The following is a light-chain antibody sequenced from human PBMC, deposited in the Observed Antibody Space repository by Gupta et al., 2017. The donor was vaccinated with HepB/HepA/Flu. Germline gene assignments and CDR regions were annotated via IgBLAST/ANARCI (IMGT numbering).Light chain of an antibody. Sequence: QSVLTPPPSLSGAPGQRVTISCTGSSSNIGAGYDVHWYQQLPGTAPKLLIYVNINRPSGVPDRFSGSKSGTSASLAITGLQAEDEADYYCQSYDSSLSVSVFGGGTKLTVL. J-gene: IGLJ3*02. V-gene: IGLV1-40*01. CDR1: SSNIGAGYD. CDR2: VNI. CDR3: QSYDSSLSVSV.